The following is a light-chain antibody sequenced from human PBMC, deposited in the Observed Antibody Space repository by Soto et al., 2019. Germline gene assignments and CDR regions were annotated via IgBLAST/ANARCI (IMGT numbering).Light chain of an antibody. V-gene: IGKV3-20*01. CDR3: QQYGSSPLT. CDR2: GAS. Sequence: EIVMTQSPATLSVSPGERATLSCRASQSVSSNLAWYQQKPGQAPRLLIYGASKRATGIPARFSGSGSGTDFTLTISRLEPEDFAVYYCQQYGSSPLTFGQGTKVDIK. J-gene: IGKJ1*01. CDR1: QSVSSN.